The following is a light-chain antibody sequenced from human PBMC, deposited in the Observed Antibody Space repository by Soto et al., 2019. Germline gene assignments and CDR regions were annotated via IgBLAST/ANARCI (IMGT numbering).Light chain of an antibody. V-gene: IGKV3-15*01. CDR3: QQYKNWPRT. J-gene: IGKJ1*01. Sequence: EIVMTQSPATLSLSPGETAILSCRASQSVSSNLAWYQQKPGQAPRLLIYSASTRASGIPARFSGSGSGTEFTLTISSLQSEDFAVYYCQQYKNWPRTFGQGTKVDIK. CDR2: SAS. CDR1: QSVSSN.